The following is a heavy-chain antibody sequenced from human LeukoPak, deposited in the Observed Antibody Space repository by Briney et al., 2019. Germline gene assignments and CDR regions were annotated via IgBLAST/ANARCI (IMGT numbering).Heavy chain of an antibody. CDR3: AKSRNYYYDSSGYYLDY. D-gene: IGHD3-22*01. J-gene: IGHJ4*02. CDR1: GFTFSTYG. CDR2: ISGSGGST. V-gene: IGHV3-23*01. Sequence: GGSLRLSCVASGFTFSTYGMSWVRQAPGKGLEWVSAISGSGGSTYYADSVKGRFTISRDNSKNTLYLQMNSLRAEDTAVYYCAKSRNYYYDSSGYYLDYWGQGTLVTVSS.